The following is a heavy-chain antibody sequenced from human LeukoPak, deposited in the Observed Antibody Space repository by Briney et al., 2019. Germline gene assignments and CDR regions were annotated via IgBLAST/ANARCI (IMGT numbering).Heavy chain of an antibody. D-gene: IGHD1-1*01. V-gene: IGHV3-7*04. J-gene: IGHJ4*02. CDR3: ARGDDFSGDH. CDR1: GFTFSNFW. CDR2: IHPEGNGK. Sequence: GGSLRLSCAVSGFTFSNFWMSWVRQAPGRGLEWVANIHPEGNGKYHVESVRGRFTISRDNPKNSLFLQMNGLRGEDGAVYYCARGDDFSGDHWGQGTLVTVSS.